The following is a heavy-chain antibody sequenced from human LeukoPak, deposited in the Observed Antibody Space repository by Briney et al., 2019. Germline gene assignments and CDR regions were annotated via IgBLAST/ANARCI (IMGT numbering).Heavy chain of an antibody. CDR3: AGTMVRGDHCDD. Sequence: GGSLRLSCAASGFTFSSYWMSWVRQAPGKGLEWVANINQDGSEKYYVDSVKGRFTISRDNAKNSLYLQMNSLRAEDTAVYYCAGTMVRGDHCDDWGQGTLVTVSS. CDR1: GFTFSSYW. J-gene: IGHJ4*02. CDR2: INQDGSEK. D-gene: IGHD3-10*01. V-gene: IGHV3-7*01.